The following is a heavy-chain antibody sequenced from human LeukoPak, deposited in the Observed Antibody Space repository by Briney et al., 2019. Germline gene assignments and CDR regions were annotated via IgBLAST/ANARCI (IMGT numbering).Heavy chain of an antibody. V-gene: IGHV4-34*01. CDR2: INHSGST. J-gene: IGHJ4*02. CDR3: ARGGPKYTWFGELLSYDY. D-gene: IGHD3-10*01. Sequence: SETLSLTCAVYGGSFSGYYWSWIRQPPGKGLEWIGEINHSGSTNYNPSLKSRVTISVDTSKNQFSLKLSSVTAADTAVYYCARGGPKYTWFGELLSYDYWGQGTLVTVSS. CDR1: GGSFSGYY.